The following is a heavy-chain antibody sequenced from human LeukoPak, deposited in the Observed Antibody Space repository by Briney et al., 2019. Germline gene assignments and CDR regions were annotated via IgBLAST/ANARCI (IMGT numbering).Heavy chain of an antibody. CDR2: ISDSGIT. Sequence: SETLSLTCTVSGDSVSSGYWTWIRQSPGKGLEWIGYISDSGITDYNPSLKSRLTISVDTSNNQFSLNLNSVTAADTAVYYCAGRGHRYSRDWGKGILVTVSS. J-gene: IGHJ1*01. CDR3: AGRGHRYSRD. CDR1: GDSVSSGY. D-gene: IGHD2-15*01. V-gene: IGHV4-4*09.